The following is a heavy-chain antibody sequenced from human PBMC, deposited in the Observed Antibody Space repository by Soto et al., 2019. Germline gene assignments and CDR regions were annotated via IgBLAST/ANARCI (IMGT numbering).Heavy chain of an antibody. D-gene: IGHD3-10*01. J-gene: IGHJ4*02. V-gene: IGHV2-5*02. CDR2: IYWDDDK. Sequence: QITLKESGPTVVKPTQTLTLTCSFSGFSLSTGGVGVGWVRQSPGKALEWVALIYWDDDKRYSPSLRSRLTITKDTSKNQVVLKMTNMKAVDTATYYCAHSAGIINFDYWGQGTRVTVSS. CDR1: GFSLSTGGVG. CDR3: AHSAGIINFDY.